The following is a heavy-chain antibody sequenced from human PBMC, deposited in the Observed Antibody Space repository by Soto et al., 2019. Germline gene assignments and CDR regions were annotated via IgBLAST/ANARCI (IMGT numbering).Heavy chain of an antibody. CDR2: IGTSGETT. Sequence: PGGSLRLSCAASGFTFSTYVMNWVRQAPGKGLEWVSTIGTSGETTYYTNSVKGRFTISRDNSKNTLYLQMNSLRAEDTASYYCARQLVPRFYFDYWGQGTLVTVSS. CDR1: GFTFSTYV. CDR3: ARQLVPRFYFDY. J-gene: IGHJ4*02. D-gene: IGHD3-3*02. V-gene: IGHV3-23*01.